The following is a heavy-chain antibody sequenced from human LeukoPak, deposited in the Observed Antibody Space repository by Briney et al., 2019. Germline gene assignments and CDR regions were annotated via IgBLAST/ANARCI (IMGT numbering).Heavy chain of an antibody. CDR1: GYTFKTYW. D-gene: IGHD6-19*01. V-gene: IGHV5-51*01. CDR2: IYPADFDT. Sequence: GESLKISCKGSGYTFKTYWIAWVRQMPGNGLQWMGSIYPADFDTRYSPSFQGQVTISADKSINTAYLQWNTLKASDTAKYYCARLGAVARGIDYWGQGTLVTVSS. J-gene: IGHJ4*02. CDR3: ARLGAVARGIDY.